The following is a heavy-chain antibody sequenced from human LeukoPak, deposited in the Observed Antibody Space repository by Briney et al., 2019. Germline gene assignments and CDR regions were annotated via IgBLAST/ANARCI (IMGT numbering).Heavy chain of an antibody. D-gene: IGHD5-12*01. J-gene: IGHJ4*02. CDR2: INLAGSET. Sequence: GGSLRLSCAASGFNFAGFWMTWIRQAPGRGPEWVANINLAGSETYYLDSVKGRFTISRDNAKNSLYLQMDSLRAEDTALYYCAKNSGLHDLWGQGTPVTVSS. V-gene: IGHV3-7*01. CDR3: AKNSGLHDL. CDR1: GFNFAGFW.